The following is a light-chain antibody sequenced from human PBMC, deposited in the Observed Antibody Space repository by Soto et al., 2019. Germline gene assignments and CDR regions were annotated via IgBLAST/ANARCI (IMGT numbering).Light chain of an antibody. V-gene: IGLV1-44*01. CDR1: SSNIGSNT. CDR3: ATWDDSLNGPL. J-gene: IGLJ2*01. CDR2: SNN. Sequence: QSVLTQPPAASGTPGQRVTISCSGGSSNIGSNTVNWYQQLPGTAPKLLIYSNNQRASGIPDRFSGSKSGASASLDISGLQSEDEGDYCCATWDDSLNGPLFGAGTKVTVL.